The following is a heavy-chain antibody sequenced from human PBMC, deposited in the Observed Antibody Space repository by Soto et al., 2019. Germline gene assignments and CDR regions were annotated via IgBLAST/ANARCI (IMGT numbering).Heavy chain of an antibody. D-gene: IGHD4-17*01. V-gene: IGHV4-31*03. CDR1: GGSISSGGYY. Sequence: QVQLQESGPGLVKPSQTLSLTCTVSGGSISSGGYYWSWIRQHPGKGLEWIGYIYYSGSTYYNPSLQSRVTISVDTSKNQFSLKLSSVTAADTAVYYCARDGWGYGDYLGWFDPWGQGTLVTVSS. CDR2: IYYSGST. CDR3: ARDGWGYGDYLGWFDP. J-gene: IGHJ5*02.